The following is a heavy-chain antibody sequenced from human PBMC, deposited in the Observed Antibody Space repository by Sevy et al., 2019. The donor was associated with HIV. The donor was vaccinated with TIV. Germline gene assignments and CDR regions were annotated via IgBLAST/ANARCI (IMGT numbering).Heavy chain of an antibody. J-gene: IGHJ4*02. CDR1: GFTFSNYW. CDR3: ARYAYDSNFDY. Sequence: GGSLRLSCAASGFTFSNYWMHWVRQVPGKGPTWVSNIRGDGTTTVYADSVKGGFTISRDNAKNTLYLQMNNLRGEDTATYYCARYAYDSNFDYWGQGTLVTVSS. D-gene: IGHD3-16*01. V-gene: IGHV3-74*01. CDR2: IRGDGTTT.